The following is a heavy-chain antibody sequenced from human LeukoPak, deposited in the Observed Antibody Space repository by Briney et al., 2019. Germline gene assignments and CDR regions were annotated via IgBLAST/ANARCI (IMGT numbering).Heavy chain of an antibody. CDR3: ARGGYTYGPQGFDY. CDR1: GASISSYY. V-gene: IGHV4-59*08. D-gene: IGHD5-18*01. J-gene: IGHJ4*02. CDR2: IYYSGST. Sequence: KASETLSLTCTVSGASISSYYWSWIRQPPGRGLEWIGYIYYSGSTNYNPSLKSRVTISVDTSKNQFSLNLSSVTAADTAVYYCARGGYTYGPQGFDYWGQGTLVTVSS.